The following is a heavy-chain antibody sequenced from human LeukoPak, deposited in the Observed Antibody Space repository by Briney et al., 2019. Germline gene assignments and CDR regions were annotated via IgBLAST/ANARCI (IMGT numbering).Heavy chain of an antibody. Sequence: PQTLSLTCAVSGGSITSGGYSWGWIRQPPGKGLEWIGYIYHGGSTYYNPSLKSRVTISVDRSKNQFSLKLISVTAADTAVYYCARRRRTGDSGYYYSYFDCWGQGTLVTVS. CDR1: GGSITSGGYS. J-gene: IGHJ4*02. CDR3: ARRRRTGDSGYYYSYFDC. D-gene: IGHD3-22*01. V-gene: IGHV4-30-2*01. CDR2: IYHGGST.